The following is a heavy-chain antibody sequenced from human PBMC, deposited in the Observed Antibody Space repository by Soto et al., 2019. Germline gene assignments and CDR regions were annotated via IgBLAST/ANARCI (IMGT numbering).Heavy chain of an antibody. V-gene: IGHV1-8*01. D-gene: IGHD2-15*01. Sequence: QVQMVQSGAEVKKPGASVKVSCRASGYSFTNYDVNWVRQATGQGLEWMGWMNPNSGNTAFAEKFQGRVTMTRDTPISTAYMELSGLTSEDTAVYYCARYPYTSYCSDGSCSYDAFDIWGQGTVVTVSS. CDR1: GYSFTNYD. CDR2: MNPNSGNT. CDR3: ARYPYTSYCSDGSCSYDAFDI. J-gene: IGHJ3*02.